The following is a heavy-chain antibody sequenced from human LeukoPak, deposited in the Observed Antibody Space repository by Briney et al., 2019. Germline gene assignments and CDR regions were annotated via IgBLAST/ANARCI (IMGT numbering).Heavy chain of an antibody. CDR2: IYYSGST. J-gene: IGHJ4*02. D-gene: IGHD5-18*01. CDR3: ARHARVTAMVLSLFDY. V-gene: IGHV4-39*01. Sequence: PSETLSFTCTVSGGSISSSSYYWGWIRQPPGKGLEWIGSIYYSGSTYYNPSLKSRVTISVDTSKNQFSLKLSSVTAADTAVYYCARHARVTAMVLSLFDYWGQGTLVTVSS. CDR1: GGSISSSSYY.